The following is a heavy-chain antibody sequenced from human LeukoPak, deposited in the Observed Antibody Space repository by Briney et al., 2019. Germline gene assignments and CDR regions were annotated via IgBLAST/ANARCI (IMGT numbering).Heavy chain of an antibody. V-gene: IGHV3-21*01. CDR1: GFTFSSYS. D-gene: IGHD6-19*01. Sequence: GGSLRLSCAASGFTFSSYSMNWVRQAPGKGLEWVSSISSSSTFIYYADSVKGRFTISRDNAENSLYLQMNSLRAEDTAVYYCARDTDLSGWWVYWGQGTLVTVSS. CDR2: ISSSSTFI. J-gene: IGHJ4*02. CDR3: ARDTDLSGWWVY.